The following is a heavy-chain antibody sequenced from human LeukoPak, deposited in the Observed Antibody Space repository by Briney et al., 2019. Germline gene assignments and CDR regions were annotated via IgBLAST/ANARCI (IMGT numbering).Heavy chain of an antibody. V-gene: IGHV1-8*01. Sequence: ASVKVSCKASGYTFTSYDINWVRQATGQGLEWMGWMNPNSGNTGYAQKFQGRVTMTRNTSISTAYMELSSLRSEDTAVYYCARGPRISLSSSWIYYFDYWGQGTLVTVSS. D-gene: IGHD6-13*01. CDR3: ARGPRISLSSSWIYYFDY. CDR1: GYTFTSYD. CDR2: MNPNSGNT. J-gene: IGHJ4*02.